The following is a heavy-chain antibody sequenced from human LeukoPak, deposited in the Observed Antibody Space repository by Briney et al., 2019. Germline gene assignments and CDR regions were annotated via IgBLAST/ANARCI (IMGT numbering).Heavy chain of an antibody. D-gene: IGHD3-10*01. J-gene: IGHJ6*03. CDR2: IHYSGST. CDR1: GGSISSSSYY. V-gene: IGHV4-61*05. Sequence: PSETLSLTCTVSGGSISSSSYYWGWIRQPPGKGLEWIGYIHYSGSTNYNPSLKSRITISVATSKDQFSLRLSSVTAADTAVYYGARVQEGYGSGRSDNYYYYYLDVWGKGTTVTISS. CDR3: ARVQEGYGSGRSDNYYYYYLDV.